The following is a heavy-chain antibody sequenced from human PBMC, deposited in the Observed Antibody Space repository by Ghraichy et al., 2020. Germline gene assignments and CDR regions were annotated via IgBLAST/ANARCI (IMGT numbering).Heavy chain of an antibody. Sequence: GGSLRLSCEASGFTFSSHWMHWVRQAPGKGLVWVSRINTDGSHTKYADSVKGRFTISRDNAKNTLYLQINSLRAEDTAVYYCARAGGRYYYDNSAYSNWGQGTLVTVSP. CDR1: GFTFSSHW. CDR3: ARAGGRYYYDNSAYSN. CDR2: INTDGSHT. V-gene: IGHV3-74*01. J-gene: IGHJ4*01. D-gene: IGHD3-22*01.